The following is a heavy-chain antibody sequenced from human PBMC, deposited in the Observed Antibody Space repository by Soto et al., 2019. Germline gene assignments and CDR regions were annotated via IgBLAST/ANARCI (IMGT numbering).Heavy chain of an antibody. J-gene: IGHJ4*02. CDR3: ARDISVWSGYYSKPEFDY. D-gene: IGHD3-3*01. CDR1: GGTFSSYA. Sequence: VKVSCKASGGTFSSYATSWVRQAPGQGLEWMGGIIPIFGTANYAQKFQGRVTITADESTSTAYMELSSLRSEDTAVYYCARDISVWSGYYSKPEFDYWGQGTLVTVSS. CDR2: IIPIFGTA. V-gene: IGHV1-69*01.